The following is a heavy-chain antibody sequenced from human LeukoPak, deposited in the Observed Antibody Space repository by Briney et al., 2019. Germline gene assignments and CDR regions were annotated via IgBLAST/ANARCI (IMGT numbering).Heavy chain of an antibody. D-gene: IGHD3-22*01. J-gene: IGHJ6*02. CDR3: ARHHHLDSSGFYPGSYYYGMDV. CDR2: IYQSGST. V-gene: IGHV4-4*02. Sequence: PSGTLSLTCAVSGGSISISNWWSWVRQPPGKGLEGIGEIYQSGSTNYNPSLKSRVTISVDKSKNQLYLKLSSVTAADTAVYSCARHHHLDSSGFYPGSYYYGMDVWGQGTTVTVSS. CDR1: GGSISISNW.